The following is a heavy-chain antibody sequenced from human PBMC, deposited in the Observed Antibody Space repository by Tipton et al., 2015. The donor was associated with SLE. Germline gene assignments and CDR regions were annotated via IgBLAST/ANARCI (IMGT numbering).Heavy chain of an antibody. CDR2: IYYSGST. D-gene: IGHD3-22*01. V-gene: IGHV4-59*08. CDR1: GGSISSYY. J-gene: IGHJ4*02. CDR3: AKYDTSGYYYVD. Sequence: LRLSCTVSGGSISSYYWSWIRQPPGKGLEWIGYIYYSGSTNYNPSLKSRVTISVDTSKNQFSLKLSSVTAADTAVYYCAKYDTSGYYYVDWGQGTLVTVSS.